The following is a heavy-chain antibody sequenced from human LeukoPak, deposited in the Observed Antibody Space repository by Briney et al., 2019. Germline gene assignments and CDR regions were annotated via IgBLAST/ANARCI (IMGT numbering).Heavy chain of an antibody. CDR2: IYYSGST. D-gene: IGHD3-10*01. CDR3: ARHYKAYYYGSGSYTLSHAFDI. J-gene: IGHJ3*02. Sequence: SETLSLTCTVSGGPISSYYWSWIRQPPGKGLEWIGYIYYSGSTNYNPSLKSRVTISVDTSKNQFSLKLSSVTAADTAVYYCARHYKAYYYGSGSYTLSHAFDIWGQGTMVTVSS. CDR1: GGPISSYY. V-gene: IGHV4-59*08.